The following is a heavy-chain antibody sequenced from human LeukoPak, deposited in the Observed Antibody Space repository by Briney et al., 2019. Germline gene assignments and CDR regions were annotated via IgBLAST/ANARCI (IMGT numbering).Heavy chain of an antibody. J-gene: IGHJ5*02. CDR2: IYYSGST. D-gene: IGHD6-19*01. CDR1: GDSISSSSYY. CDR3: TRYHYPLGWCISGLNWFDP. Sequence: SETLSLTCTVSGDSISSSSYYWGWIRQPPGKGLEWIGSIYYSGSTYYNPSLKSRVTISVDTSKNQFSLKLSSVTAAGTAVYYCTRYHYPLGWCISGLNWFDPWGQGTLVTVSS. V-gene: IGHV4-39*01.